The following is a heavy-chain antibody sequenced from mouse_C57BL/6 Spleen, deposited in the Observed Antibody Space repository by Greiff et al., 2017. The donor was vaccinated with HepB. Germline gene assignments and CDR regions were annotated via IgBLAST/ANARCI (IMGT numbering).Heavy chain of an antibody. V-gene: IGHV1-50*01. CDR3: ARGGSSGYGY. J-gene: IGHJ2*01. Sequence: QVQLQQPGAELMKPGASVKLSCKASGYTFTSYWMQWVKQRPGQGLEWIGEIDPSDSYTNYNQKFKGKATLTVDTSSSTAYMQLSSLTSEDSAVYYCARGGSSGYGYWGQGTTLTVSS. CDR2: IDPSDSYT. D-gene: IGHD3-2*02. CDR1: GYTFTSYW.